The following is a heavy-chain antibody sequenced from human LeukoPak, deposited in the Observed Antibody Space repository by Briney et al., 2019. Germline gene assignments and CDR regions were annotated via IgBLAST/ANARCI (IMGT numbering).Heavy chain of an antibody. CDR2: IIPIFGTA. CDR1: GGTFSSYA. Sequence: VASVKVSCQASGGTFSSYAISWVRQAPGQGLEWMGGIIPIFGTANYAQKFQGRVTITADESTSTAYMELSSLRSEDTAVYYRAREEGRGAAAEYYYYGMDVWGQGTTVTVSS. D-gene: IGHD6-13*01. V-gene: IGHV1-69*13. J-gene: IGHJ6*02. CDR3: AREEGRGAAAEYYYYGMDV.